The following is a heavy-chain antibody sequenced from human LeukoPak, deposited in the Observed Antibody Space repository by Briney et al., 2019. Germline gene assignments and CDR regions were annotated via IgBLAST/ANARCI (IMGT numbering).Heavy chain of an antibody. CDR1: KFSFSDYA. Sequence: GGSLRLSCAASKFSFSDYAMHWVRQAPGKALEWVAIISFDGSNKNYADSVKGRLTISRDNSRNTLYLQMNSLTAEDTAVYFCARDLKWLQTFDHWGQGSLVSVSS. CDR3: ARDLKWLQTFDH. J-gene: IGHJ4*02. D-gene: IGHD5-24*01. V-gene: IGHV3-30-3*01. CDR2: ISFDGSNK.